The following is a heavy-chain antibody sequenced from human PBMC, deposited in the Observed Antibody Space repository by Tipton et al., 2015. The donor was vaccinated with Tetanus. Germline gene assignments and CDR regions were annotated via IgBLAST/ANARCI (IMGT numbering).Heavy chain of an antibody. CDR3: ARDRGAYYFDY. Sequence: TLSLTCTVSGGSISSGGYYWSWIRQHPGKGMEWIGYIYYSGSTYYNPSLKSRVTISVDTSKNQFSLKPSSVTAADAAVYYCARDRGAYYFDYWGQGTLVTVSS. CDR2: IYYSGST. CDR1: GGSISSGGYY. V-gene: IGHV4-31*03. J-gene: IGHJ4*02. D-gene: IGHD4/OR15-4a*01.